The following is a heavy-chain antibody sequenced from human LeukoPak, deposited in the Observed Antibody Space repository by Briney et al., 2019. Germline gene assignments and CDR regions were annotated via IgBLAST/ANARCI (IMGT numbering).Heavy chain of an antibody. CDR3: AKDWDDFLTGSIWGCYFDY. D-gene: IGHD3-9*01. V-gene: IGHV3-30*18. J-gene: IGHJ4*02. CDR1: GFTFSSYG. Sequence: PGRSLRLSCAAPGFTFSSYGMHWVRQAPGKGLEWVAVISYDGSNKYYADSVKGRFTISRDNSKNTLYLQMNSLRAEDTAVYYCAKDWDDFLTGSIWGCYFDYWGQGTLVTVSS. CDR2: ISYDGSNK.